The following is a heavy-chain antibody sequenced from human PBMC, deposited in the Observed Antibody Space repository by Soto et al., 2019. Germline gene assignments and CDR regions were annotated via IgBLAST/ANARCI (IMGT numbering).Heavy chain of an antibody. D-gene: IGHD2-15*01. CDR3: ARELRCSGGSCYPIDY. CDR1: GDSVSSNSAA. CDR2: TYYRSKWYN. V-gene: IGHV6-1*01. J-gene: IGHJ4*02. Sequence: QVQLQQSGPGLEKPSQTLSLTCAISGDSVSSNSAAWNWIRQSPSRGLEWLGRTYYRSKWYNDYAVSVKSRITINPDTSKNQFSLQLNSVTPEDTAVYYCARELRCSGGSCYPIDYWGQGTLVTVSS.